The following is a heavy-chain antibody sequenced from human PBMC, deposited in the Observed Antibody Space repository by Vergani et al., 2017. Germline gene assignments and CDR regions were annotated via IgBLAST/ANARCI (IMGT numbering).Heavy chain of an antibody. CDR1: GGTFSSYT. V-gene: IGHV1-69*02. CDR3: ARVAPSNSEVTPTAFDV. Sequence: QVQLVQSGAEVKKPGSSVKVSCKASGGTFSSYTISWVRQAPGQGLEWMGRIIPILGIANYAQKFQDRVTMTADTSTNTAYMELRSLRSDDTAVYFCARVAPSNSEVTPTAFDVWGQGTMVTVSS. CDR2: IIPILGIA. J-gene: IGHJ3*01. D-gene: IGHD1-1*01.